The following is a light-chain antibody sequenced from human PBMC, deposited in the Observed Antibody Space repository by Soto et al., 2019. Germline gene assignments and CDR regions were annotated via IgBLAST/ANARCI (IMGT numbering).Light chain of an antibody. CDR1: QSVSSGY. CDR2: GAS. Sequence: EIVLTQSPGTLPLSPGERATLPCGASQSVSSGYLAWYQQKPGQAPRLLIYGASSRATGIPDRFSGSGSGTDFTLTISRLEPEDFAVYYCQQYGSSPLLTFGGGTKVEIK. V-gene: IGKV3-20*01. J-gene: IGKJ4*01. CDR3: QQYGSSPLLT.